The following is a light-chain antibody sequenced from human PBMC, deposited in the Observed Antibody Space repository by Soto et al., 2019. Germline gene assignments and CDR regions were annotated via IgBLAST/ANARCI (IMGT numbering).Light chain of an antibody. CDR1: SSDIGGYKY. V-gene: IGLV2-14*01. CDR2: EVS. J-gene: IGLJ3*02. Sequence: QSVLTQPVSVSGSPGQSITISCTGTSSDIGGYKYVSWYQQHPGKAPKLIIVEVSNRPSGVSDRFSGSNSGNTASLTISGLQAEDEADYYCTSYSRYSVLVFGGGTKVTVL. CDR3: TSYSRYSVLV.